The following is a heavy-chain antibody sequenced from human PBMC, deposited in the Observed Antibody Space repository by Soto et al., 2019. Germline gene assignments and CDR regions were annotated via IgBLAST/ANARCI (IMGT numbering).Heavy chain of an antibody. CDR3: TRTFDYYGMDV. Sequence: SETLSLTCAVSGYSMTSGYYWGWVRQPPGKGPEGLGSIYHGGSIYYNPSLKSRVTISLDTSKNHFSLDLTSVTAADTAVYYCTRTFDYYGMDVWGQGTRVTFSS. J-gene: IGHJ6*02. CDR2: IYHGGSI. D-gene: IGHD3-3*01. CDR1: GYSMTSGYY. V-gene: IGHV4-38-2*01.